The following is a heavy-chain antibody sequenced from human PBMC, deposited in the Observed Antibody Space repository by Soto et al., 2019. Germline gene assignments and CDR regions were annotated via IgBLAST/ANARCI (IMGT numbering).Heavy chain of an antibody. D-gene: IGHD1-7*01. CDR3: AREGYNWNYPFYYYYGMDV. J-gene: IGHJ6*02. V-gene: IGHV1-2*02. CDR2: INPNSGGT. Sequence: ASVKVSCKASGYTFTGYSMHWVRQAPGQGLEWMGWINPNSGGTNYAQKFQGRVTMTRDTSISTAYMELSRLRSDDTAVYYCAREGYNWNYPFYYYYGMDVWGQGTTVTVSS. CDR1: GYTFTGYS.